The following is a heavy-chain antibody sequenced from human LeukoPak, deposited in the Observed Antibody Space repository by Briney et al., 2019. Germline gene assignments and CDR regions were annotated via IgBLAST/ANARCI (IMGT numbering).Heavy chain of an antibody. V-gene: IGHV4-34*01. CDR2: INHSGST. CDR1: GGSFSGYY. D-gene: IGHD6-13*01. CDR3: ARANQQLDAFDI. J-gene: IGHJ3*02. Sequence: PETLSLTCAVYGGSFSGYYWSWIRQPPGKGLEWIGEINHSGSTNYNPSLKSRVTISVDTSKNQFSLKLSSVTAADTAVYYCARANQQLDAFDIWGQGTMVTVSS.